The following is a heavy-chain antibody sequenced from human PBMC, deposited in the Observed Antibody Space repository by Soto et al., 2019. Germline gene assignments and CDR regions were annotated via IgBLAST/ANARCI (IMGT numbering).Heavy chain of an antibody. CDR2: IYYSGST. J-gene: IGHJ4*02. V-gene: IGHV4-31*03. Sequence: QLQLQESGPGLVKPSQTLSLTCTVSGGSISSGDYYWGWIRQHSGKGLGWIGYIYYSGSTYYNPSLKSRITISVDTSKNQSSIKLSSVTAAVTAGDYCARAETGTTRGFDYWGQGTLVTVSS. D-gene: IGHD1-7*01. CDR3: ARAETGTTRGFDY. CDR1: GGSISSGDYY.